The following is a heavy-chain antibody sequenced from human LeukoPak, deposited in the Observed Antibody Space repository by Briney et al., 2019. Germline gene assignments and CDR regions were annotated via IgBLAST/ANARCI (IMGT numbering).Heavy chain of an antibody. CDR3: ARDGYSFGHDFDY. CDR1: GFTFSSYA. D-gene: IGHD5-18*01. J-gene: IGHJ4*02. Sequence: GGSLRLSCAASGFTFSSYAMSWVRQAPGKGLEWVSAISGSGGSTYYADSVKGRFTVSRDNAKNTLYLQMNSLRAEDTAVYYCARDGYSFGHDFDYWGQGTLVTVSS. CDR2: ISGSGGST. V-gene: IGHV3-23*01.